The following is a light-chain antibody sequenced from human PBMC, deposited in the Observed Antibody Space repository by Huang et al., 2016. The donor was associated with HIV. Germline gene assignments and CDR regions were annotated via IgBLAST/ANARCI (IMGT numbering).Light chain of an antibody. CDR2: GAS. CDR3: QQYNNWPPHT. J-gene: IGKJ2*01. Sequence: EIVMTQSPATLSVSPGERATLSCRASQSVNSNLAWYQQKPGQAPRLLIYGASTRATGIPAKFSGSGSGTEFTLTISSLQSEDFAVYYGQQYNNWPPHTFGQGTRLEIK. V-gene: IGKV3-15*01. CDR1: QSVNSN.